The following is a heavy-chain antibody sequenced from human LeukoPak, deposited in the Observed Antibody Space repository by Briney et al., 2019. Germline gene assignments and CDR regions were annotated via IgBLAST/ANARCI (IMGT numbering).Heavy chain of an antibody. J-gene: IGHJ4*02. V-gene: IGHV1-18*01. D-gene: IGHD4-23*01. CDR1: GYTFTSFG. Sequence: ASVKVSCKASGYTFTSFGISWVRQAPGQGLEWMGWISAYNGNTNYAQKLQGRVTMTTDTSTSTAYMELRSLRSDDTAVYYCARDYGGNSGFGFDYWGQGTLVTVSS. CDR2: ISAYNGNT. CDR3: ARDYGGNSGFGFDY.